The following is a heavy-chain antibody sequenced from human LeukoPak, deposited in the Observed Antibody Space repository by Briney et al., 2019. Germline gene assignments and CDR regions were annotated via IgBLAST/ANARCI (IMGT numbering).Heavy chain of an antibody. Sequence: PGGSLRLSCAASGFTFSSYAMSWVRQAPGKGLEWVSAISGSGGSTYYADSVKGRFTISRDDSKNTLYLQMNSLRAEDTAVYYCANQYYYGSGSPKRRYYFDYWSQGTLVTVSS. D-gene: IGHD3-10*01. CDR1: GFTFSSYA. J-gene: IGHJ4*02. V-gene: IGHV3-23*01. CDR3: ANQYYYGSGSPKRRYYFDY. CDR2: ISGSGGST.